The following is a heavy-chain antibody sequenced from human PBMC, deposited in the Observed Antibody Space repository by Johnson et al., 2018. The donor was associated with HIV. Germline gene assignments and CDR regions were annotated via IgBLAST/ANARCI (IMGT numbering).Heavy chain of an antibody. V-gene: IGHV3-9*01. Sequence: VQLVESGGGLVQPGRSLRLSCAAPGFIFSSYDLHWVRQATGKGLEWVSGISWNSGSIGYADSVKGRFTVSRDNAKNSLFLQMHSLRGRDTALYYCARGQAGKGSTAGAIEVWGQGTLVTVSS. D-gene: IGHD3-10*01. CDR3: ARGQAGKGSTAGAIEV. CDR1: GFIFSSYD. CDR2: ISWNSGSI. J-gene: IGHJ3*01.